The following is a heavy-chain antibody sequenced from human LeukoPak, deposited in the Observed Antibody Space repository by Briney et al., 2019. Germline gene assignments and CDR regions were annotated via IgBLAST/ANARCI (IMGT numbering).Heavy chain of an antibody. CDR3: ARAGLDV. J-gene: IGHJ6*02. Sequence: PGGSLRLSCAASGFTFSSYAMSWVRQAPGKGLEWVSYISSSSSTTYYADSVKGRFTISRDNAKNSLYLQMTSLRAEDTAVYYCARAGLDVWGQGTTVTVSS. V-gene: IGHV3-48*04. CDR1: GFTFSSYA. CDR2: ISSSSSTT.